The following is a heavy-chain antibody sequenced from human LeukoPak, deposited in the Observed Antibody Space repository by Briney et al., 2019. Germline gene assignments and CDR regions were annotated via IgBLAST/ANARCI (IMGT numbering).Heavy chain of an antibody. Sequence: PGGSLRLSCAASGFTFSSYWMSWVRQAPGKGLEWVANIKEDGSEKYYVDSVKGRFTISRDNAKNSLYLQMNSLRAEDTAVYYCAKYSSSFEYYYYYYGMDVWGQGTTVTVSS. J-gene: IGHJ6*02. D-gene: IGHD6-13*01. CDR2: IKEDGSEK. V-gene: IGHV3-7*01. CDR3: AKYSSSFEYYYYYYGMDV. CDR1: GFTFSSYW.